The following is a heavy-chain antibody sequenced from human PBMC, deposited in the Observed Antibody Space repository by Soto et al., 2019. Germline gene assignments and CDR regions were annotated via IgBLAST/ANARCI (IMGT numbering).Heavy chain of an antibody. Sequence: HVQLVESGGGLVEPGGSLRLSCAASGFSFSDYYVNWIRQAPGKGLEWISYTGRSLYPIYYADSVKGRFSISRDSAKNSVFLLMNSLRVEDTAVHYCARDNRSFWNGYYRRYDYYGMDVWGRGTTVIVSS. CDR2: TGRSLYPI. J-gene: IGHJ6*02. CDR3: ARDNRSFWNGYYRRYDYYGMDV. D-gene: IGHD3-3*01. V-gene: IGHV3-11*01. CDR1: GFSFSDYY.